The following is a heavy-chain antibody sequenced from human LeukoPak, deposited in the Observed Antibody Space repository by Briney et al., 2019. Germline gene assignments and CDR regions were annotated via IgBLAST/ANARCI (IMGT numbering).Heavy chain of an antibody. Sequence: GGSLRLSCAASGFTFSNAWMSWVRQAPGKGLEWVDRIKSKTDGGTTDYAAPVKGRFTISRDDSKNTLYLQMNSLKTEDTAVYYCTTDHRWLQNDYWGQGTLVTVSS. D-gene: IGHD5-24*01. CDR2: IKSKTDGGTT. CDR3: TTDHRWLQNDY. CDR1: GFTFSNAW. J-gene: IGHJ4*02. V-gene: IGHV3-15*01.